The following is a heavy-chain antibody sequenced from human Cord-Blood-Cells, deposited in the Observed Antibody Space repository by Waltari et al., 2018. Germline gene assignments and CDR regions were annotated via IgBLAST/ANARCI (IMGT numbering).Heavy chain of an antibody. V-gene: IGHV4-34*01. J-gene: IGHJ4*02. CDR2: INHSGST. CDR1: GGSFSGYY. D-gene: IGHD2-2*01. Sequence: QVQLQQWGAGLLKPSETLSLTCAVYGGSFSGYYWSWIRQPPGKGLEWIGEINHSGSTIYNPYLKSRVTISVDTSKGQCSLKLSSVTAADTAVYYCARAPVDLDYWGQGTLVTVSS. CDR3: ARAPVDLDY.